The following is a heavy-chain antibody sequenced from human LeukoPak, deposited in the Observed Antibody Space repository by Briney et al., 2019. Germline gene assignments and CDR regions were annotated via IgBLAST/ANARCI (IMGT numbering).Heavy chain of an antibody. V-gene: IGHV3-30*04. CDR3: AAQPCSVGRCYLDY. CDR2: VSYHGRDT. J-gene: IGHJ4*02. Sequence: GGSLRLSCAASGVTFSSFAMHWVRQAPGKGLEWVAVVSYHGRDTYYADSVKGRFTISRDNSKNTLYLQLNSLGAEDTAEYYCAAQPCSVGRCYLDYWGQGTLVTVSS. D-gene: IGHD2-15*01. CDR1: GVTFSSFA.